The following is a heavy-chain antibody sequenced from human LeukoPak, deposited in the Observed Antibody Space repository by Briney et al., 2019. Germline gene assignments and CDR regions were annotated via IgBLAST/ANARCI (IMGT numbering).Heavy chain of an antibody. CDR1: GFPFSDFS. Sequence: GGSLRLSCATSGFPFSDFSMSWVRQAPGKGLEWISTTNSGGTSTYYAESVKGRFTISRDNSKNILYLQMSSLRVEDTAVYYCAKQSYARSLGEGGPGTLVSVSS. J-gene: IGHJ4*02. CDR2: TNSGGTST. D-gene: IGHD2-8*01. V-gene: IGHV3-23*01. CDR3: AKQSYARSLGE.